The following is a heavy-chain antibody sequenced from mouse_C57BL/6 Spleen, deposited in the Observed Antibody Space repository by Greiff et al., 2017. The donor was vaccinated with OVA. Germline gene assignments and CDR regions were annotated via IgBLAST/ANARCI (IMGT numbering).Heavy chain of an antibody. D-gene: IGHD2-1*01. V-gene: IGHV2-5*01. CDR1: GFSLTSYG. Sequence: VQVVESGPGLVQPSQSLSITCTVSGFSLTSYGVHWVRQSPGKGLEWLGVIWRGGSTDYNAAFMSRLSITKDNSKSQVFFKMNSLQADDTAIYYCAKNEGNSYAMDYWGQGTSVTVSS. CDR2: IWRGGST. J-gene: IGHJ4*01. CDR3: AKNEGNSYAMDY.